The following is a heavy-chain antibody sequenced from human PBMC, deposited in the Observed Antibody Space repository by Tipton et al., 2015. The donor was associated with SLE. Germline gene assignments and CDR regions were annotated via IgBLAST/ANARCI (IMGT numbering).Heavy chain of an antibody. D-gene: IGHD1-7*01. CDR3: ARGVTGTRGAFDY. Sequence: LSLTCAVSGGSISSGGYSWSWIRQPPGKGLEWIGYIYHSGSTYYNPSLKSRVTISVDRSKNQFSLKLSSVTAADTSVYYCARGVTGTRGAFDYWGQGTLVTVSS. CDR2: IYHSGST. V-gene: IGHV4-30-2*01. CDR1: GGSISSGGYS. J-gene: IGHJ4*02.